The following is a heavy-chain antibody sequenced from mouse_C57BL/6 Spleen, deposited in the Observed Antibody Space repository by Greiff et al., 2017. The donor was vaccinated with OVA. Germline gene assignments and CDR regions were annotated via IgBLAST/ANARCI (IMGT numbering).Heavy chain of an antibody. CDR1: GYTFTSYW. V-gene: IGHV1-52*01. J-gene: IGHJ1*03. CDR3: ARSDYSNYVRYFDV. CDR2: IDPSDSET. Sequence: QVQLQQPGAELVRPGSSVKLSCKASGYTFTSYWMHWVKQRPRQGLEWIGNIDPSDSETHYNQKFKDKATLTVDKSSSTAYMQLSSLTSEDSAVYYCARSDYSNYVRYFDVWGTGTTVTVSS. D-gene: IGHD2-5*01.